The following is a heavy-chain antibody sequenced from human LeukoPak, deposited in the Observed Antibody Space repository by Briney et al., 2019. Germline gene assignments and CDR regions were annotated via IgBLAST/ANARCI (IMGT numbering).Heavy chain of an antibody. CDR1: GGSFSGYY. CDR3: ARWVVGASDY. D-gene: IGHD1-26*01. J-gene: IGHJ4*02. CDR2: INHSGST. Sequence: SETLSLTCAVYGGSFSGYYWSWIRQPPGKGLEWIGEINHSGSTNYNPSLKSRVTISVDTSKNQFSLKLSSVTAADTAVYYCARWVVGASDYWGQGTLVTVSS. V-gene: IGHV4-34*01.